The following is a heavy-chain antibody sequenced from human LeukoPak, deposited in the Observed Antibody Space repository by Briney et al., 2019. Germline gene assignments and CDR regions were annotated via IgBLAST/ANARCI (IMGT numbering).Heavy chain of an antibody. CDR1: GYTFNSYG. CDR3: ARQVIPYGDYDY. D-gene: IGHD4-17*01. CDR2: ISAYNGNT. Sequence: ASVKVSCKASGYTFNSYGISWVRQAPGQGLEWMGWISAYNGNTNYAQKLQGRVTMTTDTSTSTAYMELRSLRSDDTAVYYCARQVIPYGDYDYWGQGTLVTVSS. J-gene: IGHJ4*02. V-gene: IGHV1-18*01.